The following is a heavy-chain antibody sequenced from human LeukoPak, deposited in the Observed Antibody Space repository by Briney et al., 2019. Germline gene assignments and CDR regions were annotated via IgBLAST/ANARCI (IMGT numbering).Heavy chain of an antibody. CDR1: GDSISSGDYY. CDR2: ISSSGST. D-gene: IGHD3-22*01. V-gene: IGHV4-61*02. CDR3: ARGPYSYDSSGAFDI. J-gene: IGHJ3*02. Sequence: SETLSLTCTVSGDSISSGDYYWSWIRQPAGKGLEWIGRISSSGSTNYNPSLKSRVTISVDTSKNQFSLKLSSVTAADTAVYFCARGPYSYDSSGAFDIWGQGTMVTVSS.